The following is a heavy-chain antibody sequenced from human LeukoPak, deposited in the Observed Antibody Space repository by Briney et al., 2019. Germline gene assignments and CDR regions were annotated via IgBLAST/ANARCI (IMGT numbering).Heavy chain of an antibody. D-gene: IGHD6-13*01. CDR1: GGSISSSSYY. Sequence: PSETQSLTCTVSGGSISSSSYYWGWIRQPPGKGLEWIGSIYYSGSTYYYPSLKSRVTISVDTSKNQFSLKLSSVTAADTAVYYCARDLAAAGLHWGQGTLVTVSS. V-gene: IGHV4-39*07. CDR3: ARDLAAAGLH. J-gene: IGHJ4*02. CDR2: IYYSGST.